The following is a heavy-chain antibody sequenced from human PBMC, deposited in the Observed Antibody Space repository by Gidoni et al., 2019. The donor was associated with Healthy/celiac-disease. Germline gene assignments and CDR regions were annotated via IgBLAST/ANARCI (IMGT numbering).Heavy chain of an antibody. J-gene: IGHJ6*02. D-gene: IGHD3-3*01. CDR3: AREPSVTIFGVVITYYGMDV. CDR2: ISSSSSTI. CDR1: GFTFSSYR. V-gene: IGHV3-48*02. Sequence: EVQLVESGGALVQPGGSLSLSCAASGFTFSSYRMTWVRQAPGKGLEWVSYISSSSSTIYYADSVKGRFTISRDNAKNSLYLQMNSLRDEDTAVYYCAREPSVTIFGVVITYYGMDVWGQGTTVTVSS.